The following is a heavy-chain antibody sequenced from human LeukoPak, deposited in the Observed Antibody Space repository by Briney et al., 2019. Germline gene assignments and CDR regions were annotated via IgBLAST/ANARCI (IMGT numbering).Heavy chain of an antibody. D-gene: IGHD6-13*01. CDR3: ARDQYSSSPGAFDI. Sequence: PGGSLRLSCAASGFTFSSYSMNWVRQAPGKGLEWVSYISSSSSTIYYADSVKGRFTISRDNAKNSLYLQMNSLRAEDTAVYYCARDQYSSSPGAFDIWGQGTMVTVSS. CDR1: GFTFSSYS. CDR2: ISSSSSTI. V-gene: IGHV3-48*04. J-gene: IGHJ3*02.